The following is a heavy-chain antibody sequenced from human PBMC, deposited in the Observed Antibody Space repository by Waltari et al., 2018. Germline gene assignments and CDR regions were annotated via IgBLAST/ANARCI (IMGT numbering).Heavy chain of an antibody. CDR3: VRDASWNIDY. J-gene: IGHJ4*02. CDR2: IKGDGSFT. D-gene: IGHD1-1*01. Sequence: VLLVDSGGGLVQPWGSLCLCCAASGFIFSSYWMHWVRQVPGKGLVWISRIKGDGSFTDYADSVRGRFTISRDNAKTTLYLQMNSLGAEDTAVYFCVRDASWNIDYWGQGTLVTVSS. CDR1: GFIFSSYW. V-gene: IGHV3-74*01.